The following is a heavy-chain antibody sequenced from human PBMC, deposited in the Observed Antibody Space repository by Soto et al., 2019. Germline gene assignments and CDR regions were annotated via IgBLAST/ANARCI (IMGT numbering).Heavy chain of an antibody. J-gene: IGHJ3*02. Sequence: QVQLQQWGAGLLKPSETLSLTCAVYGGFVTSGSYYWSWIRQPPGKGLEWIGEMSHSGGTHFNPTIKSRVTMSVDPSKNQFTLKMSSVTAADTALYYCARVERGTATTVVDAFDIWGPGTMVTVSS. D-gene: IGHD1-1*01. CDR1: GGFVTSGSYY. V-gene: IGHV4-34*01. CDR3: ARVERGTATTVVDAFDI. CDR2: MSHSGGT.